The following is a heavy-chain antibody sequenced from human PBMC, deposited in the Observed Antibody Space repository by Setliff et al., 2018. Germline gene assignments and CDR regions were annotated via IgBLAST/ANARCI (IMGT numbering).Heavy chain of an antibody. CDR1: GYMFKRYG. Sequence: GASVKVSCKASGYMFKRYGINWMRQAPGQGFEWVGWISTYNDNTKSAQKFQGRVTVTTDTSTTTAYMELRSLRADDTAVYYCARINFYVSSGYYYAPELWGQGTTVTVS. CDR3: ARINFYVSSGYYYAPEL. J-gene: IGHJ4*02. V-gene: IGHV1-18*04. CDR2: ISTYNDNT. D-gene: IGHD3-22*01.